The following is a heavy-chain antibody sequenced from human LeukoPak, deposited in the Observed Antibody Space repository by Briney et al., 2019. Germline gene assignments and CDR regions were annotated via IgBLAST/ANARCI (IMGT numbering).Heavy chain of an antibody. CDR2: IRSDGSK. V-gene: IGHV3-30*02. CDR1: GFTFGSYG. Sequence: PGGSLRLSCAASGFTFGSYGMHWVRQAPGKGLEWVTFIRSDGSKYYADSVKGRFTISRDNSKNTLYLQMNSLRAEDTAVYYCAKDGVVVVVAATNFDYWGQGTLVTVSS. D-gene: IGHD2-15*01. J-gene: IGHJ4*02. CDR3: AKDGVVVVVAATNFDY.